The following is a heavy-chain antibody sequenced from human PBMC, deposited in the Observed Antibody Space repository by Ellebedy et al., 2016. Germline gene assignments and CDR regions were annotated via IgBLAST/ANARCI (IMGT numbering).Heavy chain of an antibody. Sequence: SETLSLXCTVSGGSISTDDYYWSWIRQHPEKGLEWIGYIYYGGSTYYSPSLKSRVTISVDTSKNQFSLKLSSVTAADTAVYYCARGITMVAHRFDPWGQGTLVTVSS. CDR1: GGSISTDDYY. J-gene: IGHJ5*02. CDR3: ARGITMVAHRFDP. CDR2: IYYGGST. V-gene: IGHV4-31*03. D-gene: IGHD3-10*01.